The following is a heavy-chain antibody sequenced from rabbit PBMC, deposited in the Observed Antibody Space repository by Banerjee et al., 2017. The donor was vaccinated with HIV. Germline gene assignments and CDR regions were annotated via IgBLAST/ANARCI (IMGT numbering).Heavy chain of an antibody. V-gene: IGHV1S45*01. D-gene: IGHD2-1*01. CDR1: GFSFSDRDV. CDR3: ARRDHFNGGVDL. CDR2: IYFDSSGDT. Sequence: QEQLEESGGGLVKPEGSLTLTCKASGFSFSDRDVMCWVRQAPGKGLEWIGCIYFDSSGDTAYANWAKGRVTISRASSTTVTLQMTSLTAADTATYFCARRDHFNGGVDLWGPGTLVTVS. J-gene: IGHJ4*01.